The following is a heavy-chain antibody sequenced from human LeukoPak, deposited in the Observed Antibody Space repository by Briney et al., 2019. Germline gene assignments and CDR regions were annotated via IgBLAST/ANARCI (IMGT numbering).Heavy chain of an antibody. V-gene: IGHV1-3*01. CDR2: INAGNGNT. Sequence: ASVKVSCKASGYTFTSYAMHWVRQAPGQRLEWMGWINAGNGNTKYSQKFQGRVTITRDTSASTAYMELSSLRSEDTAVYYCARGLAVAGPSGYWGQGTLVTVSS. D-gene: IGHD6-19*01. J-gene: IGHJ4*02. CDR3: ARGLAVAGPSGY. CDR1: GYTFTSYA.